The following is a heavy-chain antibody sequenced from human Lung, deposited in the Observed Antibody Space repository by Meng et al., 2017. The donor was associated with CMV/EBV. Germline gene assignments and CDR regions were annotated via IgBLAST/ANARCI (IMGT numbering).Heavy chain of an antibody. CDR1: GGSVSSGSYY. CDR3: ARDLDIGYVMDV. D-gene: IGHD2-15*01. CDR2: IYYSGST. V-gene: IGHV4-61*01. J-gene: IGHJ6*02. Sequence: SETLSPXXTVSGGSVSSGSYYWSWLRQPPGKGLEWIGYIYYSGSTNYNPSLKSRVTISVDTSKNQFSLKLSSVTAADTAVYYCARDLDIGYVMDVWGQGTTVTVSS.